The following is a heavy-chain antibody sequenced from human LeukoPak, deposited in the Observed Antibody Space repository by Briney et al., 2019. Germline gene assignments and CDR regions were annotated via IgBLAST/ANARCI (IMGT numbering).Heavy chain of an antibody. CDR1: GFTFSSNW. CDR3: VSGDYYDSSGTVY. J-gene: IGHJ4*02. CDR2: MNIDGSTT. D-gene: IGHD3-22*01. V-gene: IGHV3-74*01. Sequence: PGGSLRLSCAASGFTFSSNWMHWVCQAPGKGLVWVSRMNIDGSTTDYADFVKGRFTISRDNAKNTLYMQMNSLRAEDTAVYYCVSGDYYDSSGTVYCGQGTLVTVSS.